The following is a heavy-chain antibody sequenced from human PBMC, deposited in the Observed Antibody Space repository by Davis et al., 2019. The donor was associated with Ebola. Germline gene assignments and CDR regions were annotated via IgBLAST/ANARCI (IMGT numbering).Heavy chain of an antibody. D-gene: IGHD6-19*01. Sequence: GGSLRLSCAASGFTFSDYYMSWIRQAPGKGLEWVSYISSSSSYTNYADSVKGRFTISRDNAKNSLYLQMNSLRDEDTAVYYCARIQWLANYYFDYWGQGTLVTVSS. J-gene: IGHJ4*02. CDR3: ARIQWLANYYFDY. V-gene: IGHV3-11*06. CDR2: ISSSSSYT. CDR1: GFTFSDYY.